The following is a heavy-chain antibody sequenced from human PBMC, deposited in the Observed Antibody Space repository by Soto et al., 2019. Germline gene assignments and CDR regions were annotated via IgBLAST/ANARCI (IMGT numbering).Heavy chain of an antibody. D-gene: IGHD1-26*01. Sequence: QPGGSLRLSCAASGFTFSSYGMHWVRQAPGKGLEWVAVIWYDGSNKYYADSVKGRFTISRDNSKNTLYLQMNSLRAEDTAVYYCARDYPYLNLDGGSVEMANSDVFDIWGPGTMVTV. CDR1: GFTFSSYG. V-gene: IGHV3-33*01. CDR3: ARDYPYLNLDGGSVEMANSDVFDI. J-gene: IGHJ3*02. CDR2: IWYDGSNK.